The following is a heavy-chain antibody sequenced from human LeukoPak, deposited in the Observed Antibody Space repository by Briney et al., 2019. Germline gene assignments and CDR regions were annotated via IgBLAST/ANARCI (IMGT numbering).Heavy chain of an antibody. CDR2: IYYSGGT. CDR3: ARHEDEGYCSSTSCYPGFDP. V-gene: IGHV4-39*01. J-gene: IGHJ5*02. D-gene: IGHD2-2*01. Sequence: SETLSLTCTVSGGSISSSSYYWGWIRQPPGKGLEWIGSIYYSGGTYYNPSLKSRVTISVDTSKNQFSLKLSSVTAADTAVYYCARHEDEGYCSSTSCYPGFDPWGQGTLVTVSS. CDR1: GGSISSSSYY.